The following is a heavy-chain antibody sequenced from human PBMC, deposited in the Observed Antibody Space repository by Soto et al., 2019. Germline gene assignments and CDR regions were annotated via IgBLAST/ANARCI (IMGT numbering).Heavy chain of an antibody. CDR1: GGSISSSSYY. CDR3: ARHWWSPRLRWFDP. Sequence: SSETLSHTCTVSGGSISSSSYYWGWIRQPPGTGLEWLGSIYYSGSTYYNPSLKSRVTISVDTSKNHFSLKLSSVIVADTAVYFCARHWWSPRLRWFDPWGQGTLVTVSS. V-gene: IGHV4-39*01. J-gene: IGHJ5*01. CDR2: IYYSGST. D-gene: IGHD2-15*01.